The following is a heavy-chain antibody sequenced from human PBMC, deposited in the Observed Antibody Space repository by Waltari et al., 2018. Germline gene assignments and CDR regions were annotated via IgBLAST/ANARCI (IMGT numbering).Heavy chain of an antibody. CDR1: GYSISSGYY. CDR2: IYHSGST. D-gene: IGHD6-13*01. V-gene: IGHV4-38-2*02. J-gene: IGHJ4*02. CDR3: ARDGIAAAGN. Sequence: QVQLQESGPGLVKPSETLSLTCAVSGYSISSGYYWGWIRQPPGKGLEWIGSIYHSGSTYYNPSLKSRVTISVDTSKNQFSLKLSSVTAADTAVYYCARDGIAAAGNWGQGTLVTVSS.